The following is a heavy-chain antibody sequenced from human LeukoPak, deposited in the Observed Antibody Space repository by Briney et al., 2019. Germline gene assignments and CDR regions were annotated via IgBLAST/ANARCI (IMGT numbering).Heavy chain of an antibody. J-gene: IGHJ5*02. CDR3: AREVLRGDELVAWFDP. CDR2: IYYSGTT. CDR1: GGSISSGDYY. Sequence: PSQTLSLTCTVSGGSISSGDYYWSWIRQPPGKGLEWIGCIYYSGTTYYNPSLESRVTISLDTSKNLFSLKLSSVTAADTAVYYCAREVLRGDELVAWFDPWGQGTLVTVSS. D-gene: IGHD3-10*01. V-gene: IGHV4-30-4*01.